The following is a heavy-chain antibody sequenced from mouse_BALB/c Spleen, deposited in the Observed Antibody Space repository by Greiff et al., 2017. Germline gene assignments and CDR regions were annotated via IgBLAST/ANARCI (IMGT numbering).Heavy chain of an antibody. V-gene: IGHV7-3*02. CDR2: IRNKANGYTT. J-gene: IGHJ3*01. D-gene: IGHD2-14*01. Sequence: EVKLVESGGGLVQPGGSLRLSCATSGFTFTDYYMSWVRQPPGKALEWLGFIRNKANGYTTEYSAFVKGRFTISRDNSQSILYLQMNTLRAEDSATYYCARDMGYATWFAYWGQGTLVTVSA. CDR1: GFTFTDYY. CDR3: ARDMGYATWFAY.